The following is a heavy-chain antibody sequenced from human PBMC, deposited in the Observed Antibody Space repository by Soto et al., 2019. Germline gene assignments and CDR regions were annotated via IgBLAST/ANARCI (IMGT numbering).Heavy chain of an antibody. CDR3: ARGRDGYNKHFDY. Sequence: KASETLSLTCTVSGGSISSGDYYWSWIRQPPGKGLEWIGYIYYSGSTYYNPSLKSRVTISVDTSKNQFSLKLSSVTAADTAVYYCARGRDGYNKHFDYWGQGTLVTVSS. CDR2: IYYSGST. J-gene: IGHJ4*02. CDR1: GGSISSGDYY. D-gene: IGHD5-12*01. V-gene: IGHV4-30-4*01.